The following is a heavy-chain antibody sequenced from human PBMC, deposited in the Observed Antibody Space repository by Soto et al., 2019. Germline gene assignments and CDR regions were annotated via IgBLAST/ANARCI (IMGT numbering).Heavy chain of an antibody. CDR3: AKSGSLDS. CDR1: GYTFIRYP. Sequence: ASVKVSCKASGYTFIRYPIHWVRQDPGQSLECMGWINPANGDTRYSQKFQGRVTITRDTSATTAYMDLNSLIPDDTAIYYCAKSGSLDSWGQGTPVTVSS. D-gene: IGHD1-26*01. J-gene: IGHJ4*02. V-gene: IGHV1-3*01. CDR2: INPANGDT.